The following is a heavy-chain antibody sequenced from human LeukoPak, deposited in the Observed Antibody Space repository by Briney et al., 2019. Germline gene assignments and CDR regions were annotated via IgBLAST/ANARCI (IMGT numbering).Heavy chain of an antibody. CDR3: ARVGVMITFGGVMDDSYYFDY. D-gene: IGHD3-16*01. CDR1: GYTFTSYG. CDR2: ISAYNGNT. V-gene: IGHV1-18*01. J-gene: IGHJ4*02. Sequence: ASVKVPCKASGYTFTSYGISWVRQAPGQGLEWMGWISAYNGNTNYAQKLQGRVTMTTDTSTSTAYMELRSLRSDDTAVYYCARVGVMITFGGVMDDSYYFDYWGQGTLVTVSS.